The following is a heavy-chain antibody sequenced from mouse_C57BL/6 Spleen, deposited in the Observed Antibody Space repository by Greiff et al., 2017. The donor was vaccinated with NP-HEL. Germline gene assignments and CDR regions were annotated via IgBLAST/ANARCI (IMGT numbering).Heavy chain of an antibody. V-gene: IGHV1-69*01. D-gene: IGHD1-1*01. CDR3: ARSGITTVVADYYAMDY. CDR1: GYTFTSYW. J-gene: IGHJ4*01. Sequence: QVQLQQPGAELVMPGASVKLSCKASGYTFTSYWMHWVKQRPGQGLEWFGEIDPSDSYTNYNQKFKGKSTLTVDKSSSTAYMQLSSLTSEDSAVYYCARSGITTVVADYYAMDYWGQGTSVTVSS. CDR2: IDPSDSYT.